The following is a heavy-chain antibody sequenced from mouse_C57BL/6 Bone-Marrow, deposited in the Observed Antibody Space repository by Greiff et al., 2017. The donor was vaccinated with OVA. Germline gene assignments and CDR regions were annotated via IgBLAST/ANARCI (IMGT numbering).Heavy chain of an antibody. D-gene: IGHD1-1*01. J-gene: IGHJ4*01. V-gene: IGHV1-59*01. CDR2: IDPSDSYT. CDR3: ARSPITTVVATDYAMDY. CDR1: GYTFTSYW. Sequence: VQLQQPGAELVRPGTSVKLSCKASGYTFTSYWMHWVKQRPGQGLEWIGVIDPSDSYTNYNQKFKGKATLTVDTSSSTAYMQLSSLTSEDSAVYYGARSPITTVVATDYAMDYWGQGTSVTVSS.